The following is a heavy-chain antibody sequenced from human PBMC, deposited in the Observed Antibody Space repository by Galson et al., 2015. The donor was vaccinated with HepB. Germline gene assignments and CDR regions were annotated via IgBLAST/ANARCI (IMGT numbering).Heavy chain of an antibody. V-gene: IGHV4-59*01. D-gene: IGHD1-26*01. Sequence: QVQLQESGPGLVKPSETLSLTCTVSGGSISSYYWSWIRQPPGKGLEWIGYIYYSGSTNYNPSLKSRVTISVDTSKNQFSLKLSSVTAADTAVYYCARETPSRVGATRAFDYWGQGTLVTVSS. J-gene: IGHJ4*02. CDR2: IYYSGST. CDR3: ARETPSRVGATRAFDY. CDR1: GGSISSYY.